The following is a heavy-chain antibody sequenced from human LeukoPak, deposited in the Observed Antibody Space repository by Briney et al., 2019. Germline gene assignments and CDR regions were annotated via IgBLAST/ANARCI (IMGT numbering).Heavy chain of an antibody. CDR3: ARAGHGYYYYMDV. CDR1: GGSISSGSYY. Sequence: NSSETLSLTCTVSGGSISSGSYYWSWIRQPAGKGLEWIGRIYTSGSTNYNPSLKSRVTISVDTSKNQFSLKLNSVTAADTALYHCARAGHGYYYYMDVWGKGTTVTVSS. V-gene: IGHV4-61*02. CDR2: IYTSGST. J-gene: IGHJ6*03.